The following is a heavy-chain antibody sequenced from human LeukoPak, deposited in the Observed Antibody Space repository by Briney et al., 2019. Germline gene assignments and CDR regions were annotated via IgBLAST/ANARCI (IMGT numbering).Heavy chain of an antibody. Sequence: GGSLRLSCAASGFTFSSYGMHWVRQAPGKGLEWVAVISYDGSNKYYADSVKGRFTISRDNSKNTLYLQMNSLRAEDTAVYYCAREGSSGWWNYYYYGMDVWGQGTTVTVSS. V-gene: IGHV3-30*03. J-gene: IGHJ6*02. D-gene: IGHD6-19*01. CDR3: AREGSSGWWNYYYYGMDV. CDR2: ISYDGSNK. CDR1: GFTFSSYG.